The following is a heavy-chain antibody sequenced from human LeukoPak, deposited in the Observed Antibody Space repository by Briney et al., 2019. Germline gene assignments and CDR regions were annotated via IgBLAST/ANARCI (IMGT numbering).Heavy chain of an antibody. D-gene: IGHD3-10*01. J-gene: IGHJ4*02. CDR1: GGSFSGYY. Sequence: SETLSLTCAVYGGSFSGYYWSWIRQPPGKGLEWIGEINHSGSTNYNPSLTSRVTISVDTSKNQFSLKLSSVTAAGTAVYYCARELDYYGSGSYFYWGQGTLVTVSS. CDR3: ARELDYYGSGSYFY. V-gene: IGHV4-34*01. CDR2: INHSGST.